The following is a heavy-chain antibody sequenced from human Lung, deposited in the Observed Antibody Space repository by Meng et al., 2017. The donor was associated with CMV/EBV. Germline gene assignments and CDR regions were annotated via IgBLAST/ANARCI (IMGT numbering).Heavy chain of an antibody. CDR2: ISYDGSNK. Sequence: GGSLRLSXAASGFTFSSYAMHWVRQAPGKGLEWVAVISYDGSNKYYADSVKGRFTISRDNSKNTLYLQMNSLRAEDTAVYYCARLAGGSGSEGWGQGTLVTVSS. D-gene: IGHD6-19*01. CDR3: ARLAGGSGSEG. CDR1: GFTFSSYA. V-gene: IGHV3-30-3*01. J-gene: IGHJ4*02.